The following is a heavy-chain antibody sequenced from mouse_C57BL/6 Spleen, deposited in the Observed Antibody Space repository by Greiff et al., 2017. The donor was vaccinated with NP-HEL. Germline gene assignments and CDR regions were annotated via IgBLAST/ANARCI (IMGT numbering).Heavy chain of an antibody. CDR1: GFNIKDDY. D-gene: IGHD1-1*01. V-gene: IGHV14-4*01. J-gene: IGHJ3*01. CDR3: TTGYYGSSWFAY. CDR2: IDPENGDT. Sequence: VQLQQSGAELVRPGASVKLSCTASGFNIKDDYMHWVKQRPEQGLEWIGWIDPENGDTEYASKFQGKATITADTSSNTAYLQLSSLTSEDTAVDYCTTGYYGSSWFAYWGQGTLVTVSA.